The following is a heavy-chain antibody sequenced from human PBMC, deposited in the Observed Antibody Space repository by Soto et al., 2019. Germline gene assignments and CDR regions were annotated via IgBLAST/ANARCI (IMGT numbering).Heavy chain of an antibody. D-gene: IGHD4-17*01. V-gene: IGHV4-30-4*01. CDR1: GGSISSGDYY. Sequence: SETLSLTCTVSGGSISSGDYYWSWIRQPPGKGLEWIGYIYYSGSTYYNPSLKSRVTISVDTSKNQFSLKLSSVTAADTAVYYCASTLDYGDYRNCFDCWGQGTLVTVSS. CDR2: IYYSGST. CDR3: ASTLDYGDYRNCFDC. J-gene: IGHJ4*02.